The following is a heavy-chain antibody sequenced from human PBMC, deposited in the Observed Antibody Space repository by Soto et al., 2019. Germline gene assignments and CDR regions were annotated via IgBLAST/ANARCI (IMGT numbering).Heavy chain of an antibody. Sequence: GGSLRLSCAASGFTFSSYGMHWVRQAPGKGLEWVAVISYDGSNKYYADSVKGRFTISRDNSKNTLYLQMNSLRAEDTAVYYCAKDRGFIPAADYDMDVWGQGTTVTVSS. CDR3: AKDRGFIPAADYDMDV. J-gene: IGHJ6*02. V-gene: IGHV3-30*18. CDR1: GFTFSSYG. CDR2: ISYDGSNK. D-gene: IGHD6-13*01.